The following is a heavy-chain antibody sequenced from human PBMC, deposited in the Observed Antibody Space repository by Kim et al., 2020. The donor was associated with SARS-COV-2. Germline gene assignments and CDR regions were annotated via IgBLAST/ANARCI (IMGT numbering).Heavy chain of an antibody. CDR2: ISYDGSNK. CDR3: AKDPGRGYSYGYSFDY. Sequence: GGSLRLSCAASGFTFSSYGMHWVRQAPGKGLEWVAVISYDGSNKYYADSVKGRFTISRDNSKNTLYLQMNSLRAEDTAVYYCAKDPGRGYSYGYSFDYWGQGTLVTVSS. D-gene: IGHD5-18*01. V-gene: IGHV3-30*18. CDR1: GFTFSSYG. J-gene: IGHJ4*02.